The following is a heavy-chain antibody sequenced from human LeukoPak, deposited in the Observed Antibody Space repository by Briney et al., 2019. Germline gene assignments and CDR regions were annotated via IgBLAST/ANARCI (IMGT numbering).Heavy chain of an antibody. CDR2: ISSRSGII. V-gene: IGHV3-11*01. J-gene: IGHJ4*02. CDR3: ASAVVAADQDPPFDY. D-gene: IGHD2-15*01. Sequence: GGSLRLSCAGSGFSISDYYMSWIRLAPGKGLEWVSYISSRSGIIYYADSVKGRFTISRDIPHNSLYLQMNSLRADDTAVYYCASAVVAADQDPPFDYWGQGTLVTVSS. CDR1: GFSISDYY.